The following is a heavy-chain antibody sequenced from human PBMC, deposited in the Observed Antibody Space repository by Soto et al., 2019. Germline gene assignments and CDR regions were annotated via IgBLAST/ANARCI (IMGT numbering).Heavy chain of an antibody. D-gene: IGHD2-2*01. CDR2: IWYGGSDK. Sequence: PGGSLRLSCAASGFTFSSYGMHWVRQAPGKGLEWVAVIWYGGSDKYYADSVKGRFTISRDNTKNSLYLQMNSLRAEDTAIYYCAREVVVSRGASYFGYWGPGTLVTVSS. CDR3: AREVVVSRGASYFGY. J-gene: IGHJ4*02. V-gene: IGHV3-33*01. CDR1: GFTFSSYG.